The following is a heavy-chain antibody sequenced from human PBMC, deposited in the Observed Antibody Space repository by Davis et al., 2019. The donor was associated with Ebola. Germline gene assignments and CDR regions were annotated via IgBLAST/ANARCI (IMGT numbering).Heavy chain of an antibody. J-gene: IGHJ4*02. CDR1: GGSVSNYY. Sequence: MPSETLSLTCTVSGGSVSNYYWSWIRQPPGKGLEWIGEINHSGSTNYNPSLKSRVTISVDTSKNQFSLKLSSVTAADTAVYYCARGDVVVAATLDYWGQGTLVTVSS. CDR3: ARGDVVVAATLDY. D-gene: IGHD2-15*01. V-gene: IGHV4-34*01. CDR2: INHSGST.